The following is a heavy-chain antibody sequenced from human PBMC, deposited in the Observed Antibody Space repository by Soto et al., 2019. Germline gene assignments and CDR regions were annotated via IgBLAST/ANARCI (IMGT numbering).Heavy chain of an antibody. V-gene: IGHV3-30-3*01. D-gene: IGHD2-2*01. CDR3: ARDGCSSTSCYPNNWFDP. CDR1: GFTFSSYA. CDR2: ISYDGSNK. J-gene: IGHJ5*02. Sequence: PGGSLRLSCAASGFTFSSYAMHWVRQAPGKGLEWVAVISYDGSNKYYADSVKGRFTISRDNSKNTLYLQMNSLRAEDAAVYYCARDGCSSTSCYPNNWFDPWGQGTLVTVSS.